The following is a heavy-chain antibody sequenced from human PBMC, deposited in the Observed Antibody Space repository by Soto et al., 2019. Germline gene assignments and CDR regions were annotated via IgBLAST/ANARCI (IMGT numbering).Heavy chain of an antibody. CDR3: ARDDPGTYYFDY. J-gene: IGHJ4*02. Sequence: PGGSLRLSCAASGFTFSSYAMHWVRQAPGKGLEWVAVISYDGSNKYYADSVKGRFTISRDNSKNTLYLQMNSLRAEDTAVYYCARDDPGTYYFDYWRQGTLVTVSS. D-gene: IGHD1-7*01. V-gene: IGHV3-30-3*01. CDR1: GFTFSSYA. CDR2: ISYDGSNK.